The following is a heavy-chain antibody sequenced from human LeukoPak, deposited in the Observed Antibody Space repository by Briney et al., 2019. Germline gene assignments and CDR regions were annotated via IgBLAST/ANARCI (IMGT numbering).Heavy chain of an antibody. V-gene: IGHV4-61*01. J-gene: IGHJ4*02. CDR1: GGSVSSGSYY. CDR3: ARSHDHLWGNYPDY. D-gene: IGHD3-16*02. CDR2: IYYSGST. Sequence: PSETLSLTCTVSGGSVSSGSYYWSWIRQPPGKGLEWIGYIYYSGSTNYNPSLKSRVTLSVDKSKNQFSLRLNSVTAADTAMYYCARSHDHLWGNYPDYWGQGTLVTVSS.